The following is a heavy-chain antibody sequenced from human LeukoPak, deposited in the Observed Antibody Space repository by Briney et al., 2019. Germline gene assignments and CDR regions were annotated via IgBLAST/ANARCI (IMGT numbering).Heavy chain of an antibody. CDR2: MNPNSGNT. CDR1: GYTFTSYD. D-gene: IGHD6-13*01. V-gene: IGHV1-8*03. Sequence: ALVKVSCKASGYTFTSYDINWVRQATGQGLEWMGWMNPNSGNTGYAQKFQGRVTITRNTSISTAYMELSSLRSEDTAVYYCAREDSSSWYTPLDWGQGTLVTVSS. J-gene: IGHJ4*02. CDR3: AREDSSSWYTPLD.